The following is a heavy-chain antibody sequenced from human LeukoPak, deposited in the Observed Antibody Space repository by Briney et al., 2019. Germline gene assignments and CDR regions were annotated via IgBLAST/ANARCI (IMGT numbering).Heavy chain of an antibody. Sequence: ASVKVSCKASGYTFTSYYMHWVRQAPGQGLEWMGIINPSGGSTSYAQKFQGRVTITTDESTSTAYMELSSLRSEDTAVYYCARDVPYYYDSSGFDPWGQGTLVTVSS. CDR2: INPSGGST. CDR1: GYTFTSYY. V-gene: IGHV1-46*01. D-gene: IGHD3-22*01. CDR3: ARDVPYYYDSSGFDP. J-gene: IGHJ5*02.